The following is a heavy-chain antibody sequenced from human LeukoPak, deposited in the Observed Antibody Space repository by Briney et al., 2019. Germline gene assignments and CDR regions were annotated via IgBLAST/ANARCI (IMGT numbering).Heavy chain of an antibody. CDR2: INHSGST. Sequence: PSETLSLTCAVYGGSFSGYYWSWIRQPPGKGLEWIGEINHSGSTNYNPSLKCRVPISVDTSKNQFSLKLSSATAADTAVYYCATFINTTAVADIFDYWGQGTLVTVSS. J-gene: IGHJ4*02. CDR3: ATFINTTAVADIFDY. D-gene: IGHD6-19*01. V-gene: IGHV4-34*01. CDR1: GGSFSGYY.